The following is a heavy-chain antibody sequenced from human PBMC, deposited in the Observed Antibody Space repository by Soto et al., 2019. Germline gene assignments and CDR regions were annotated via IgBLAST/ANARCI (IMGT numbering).Heavy chain of an antibody. CDR3: ARGRYGDY. D-gene: IGHD1-1*01. Sequence: QVPLVQSGAEVKKPGASVKVSCKGSGYGFTTYGITWVRQAPGQGLEWMAWISAHNGNTNYAQKVQGRVTVTRDTSTSTAYMELRSLRYDDTAVYYCARGRYGDYWGLGALVTVSS. CDR1: GYGFTTYG. V-gene: IGHV1-18*01. CDR2: ISAHNGNT. J-gene: IGHJ4*02.